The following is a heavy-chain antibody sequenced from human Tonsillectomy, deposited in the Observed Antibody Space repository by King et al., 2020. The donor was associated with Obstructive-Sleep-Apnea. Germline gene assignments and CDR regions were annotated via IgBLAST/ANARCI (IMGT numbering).Heavy chain of an antibody. CDR3: AKGGSTTYFYGMDV. V-gene: IGHV3-9*01. CDR2: ISWNSCSI. D-gene: IGHD2-2*01. J-gene: IGHJ6*02. CDR1: GFTFDDYA. Sequence: QLVQSGGGLVQPGRSLRLSCAASGFTFDDYAMHWVRQAPGKGLEWFAGISWNSCSIGYVDSVKGRFTISRDNAKNSLYLQMNSLRAEDTALYYCAKGGSTTYFYGMDVWGQGTTVTVSS.